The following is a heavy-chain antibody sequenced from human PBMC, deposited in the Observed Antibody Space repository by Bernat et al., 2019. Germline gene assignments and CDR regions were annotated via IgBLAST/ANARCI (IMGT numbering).Heavy chain of an antibody. D-gene: IGHD3-22*01. J-gene: IGHJ4*02. CDR3: ARLLYYYDSSGYYNHFDY. V-gene: IGHV4-39*01. Sequence: QLQLQESGPGLVKPSETLSLTCTVSGGSISSSSYYWGWICQPPGKGLEWIGSIYYSGSTYYNPSLKSRVTISVDTSKNQFSLKLSSVTAADTAVYYCARLLYYYDSSGYYNHFDYWGQGTLVTVSS. CDR1: GGSISSSSYY. CDR2: IYYSGST.